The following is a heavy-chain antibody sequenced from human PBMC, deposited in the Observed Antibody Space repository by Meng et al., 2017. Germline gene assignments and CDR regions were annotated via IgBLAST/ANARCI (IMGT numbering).Heavy chain of an antibody. V-gene: IGHV3-30*07. CDR3: ARVVYSSGWSFDY. D-gene: IGHD6-19*01. CDR2: IWYDGSNK. Sequence: QVQLVESGGGVVQPGRSLRLSCAASGFTFSGYAMLWFRQAPGKGLEWVAVIWYDGSNKYYADSVKGRFTISRDNSKNTLYLQMNSLRAEDTAVYYCARVVYSSGWSFDYWGQGTLVTVSS. CDR1: GFTFSGYA. J-gene: IGHJ4*02.